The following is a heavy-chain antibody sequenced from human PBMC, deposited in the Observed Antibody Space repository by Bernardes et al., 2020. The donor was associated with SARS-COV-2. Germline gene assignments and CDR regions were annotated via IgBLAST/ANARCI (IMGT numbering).Heavy chain of an antibody. J-gene: IGHJ6*02. CDR1: RFIFSNYA. V-gene: IGHV3-23*01. D-gene: IGHD2-15*01. Sequence: GGSLRLSCAASRFIFSNYAVTWVRQAPGKGLEWVSGISASGGSTYYADSVKGRFTISRDNSKNTLYLQMNSLSAEDTAVYYCAKAFGSVGCRGGSCLITSFFYYGLDVWGQGTAVTVAS. CDR2: ISASGGST. CDR3: AKAFGSVGCRGGSCLITSFFYYGLDV.